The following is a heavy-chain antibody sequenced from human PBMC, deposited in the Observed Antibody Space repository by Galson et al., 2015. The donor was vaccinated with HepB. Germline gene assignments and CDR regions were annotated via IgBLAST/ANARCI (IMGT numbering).Heavy chain of an antibody. CDR1: GFTFNNFA. J-gene: IGHJ4*02. Sequence: SLRLSCAASGFTFNNFAMHWVRQAPGKGLEWLAVISYDVINKNYADSVKGRFTISRGNSKNTLYLQMSSPKTEDTAVYFCAKDSAWRTIRMPDYWGQGTLVTVSS. V-gene: IGHV3-30*18. CDR2: ISYDVINK. CDR3: AKDSAWRTIRMPDY. D-gene: IGHD2-2*01.